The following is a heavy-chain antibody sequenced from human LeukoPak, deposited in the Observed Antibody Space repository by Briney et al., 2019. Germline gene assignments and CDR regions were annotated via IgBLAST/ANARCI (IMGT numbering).Heavy chain of an antibody. J-gene: IGHJ4*02. V-gene: IGHV4-59*08. D-gene: IGHD4-17*01. Sequence: SETLSLTCTVSGGSISSYYWSWIRQPPGKGLEWIGYIYYSGSTNYNPSLRSRVTISVDTSKNQFSLKLSSVTAADTAVYYCARGGSYGDYDGYFDYWGQGTLVTVSS. CDR1: GGSISSYY. CDR2: IYYSGST. CDR3: ARGGSYGDYDGYFDY.